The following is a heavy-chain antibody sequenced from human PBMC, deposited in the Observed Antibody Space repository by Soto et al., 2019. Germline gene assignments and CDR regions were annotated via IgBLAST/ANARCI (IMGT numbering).Heavy chain of an antibody. CDR1: GYTFTSYG. J-gene: IGHJ6*02. CDR3: ARAGASIAARNYYYGMDV. CDR2: ISAYNGNT. D-gene: IGHD6-6*01. V-gene: IGHV1-18*04. Sequence: ASVKVSCKASGYTFTSYGISWVRQAPGQGLEWMGWISAYNGNTNYAQKLQGRVTMTTDTSTSTAYMELRSLRSDDTAVYYCARAGASIAARNYYYGMDVWGQGTTVTASS.